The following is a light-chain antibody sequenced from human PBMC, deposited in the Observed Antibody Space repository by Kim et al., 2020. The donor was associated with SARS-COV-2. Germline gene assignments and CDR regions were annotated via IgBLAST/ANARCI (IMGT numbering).Light chain of an antibody. CDR1: NIGSKS. J-gene: IGLJ3*02. V-gene: IGLV3-21*04. CDR2: YDS. Sequence: SYELTQPPSVSVAPGKTARITCGGNNIGSKSVHWYQQKPGQAPVLVIYYDSDRPSGIPERFSGSNSGNTATLTIDRVEAGDEADYYCQVWDSSSDHPVF. CDR3: QVWDSSSDHPV.